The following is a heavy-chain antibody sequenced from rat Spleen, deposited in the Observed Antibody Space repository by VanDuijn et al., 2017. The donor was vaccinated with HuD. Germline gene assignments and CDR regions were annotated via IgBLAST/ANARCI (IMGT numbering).Heavy chain of an antibody. CDR2: ISYDGSST. V-gene: IGHV5-29*01. J-gene: IGHJ3*01. CDR1: GFTFSDYY. Sequence: EVQLVESDGGLVQPGRSLKLSCAASGFTFSDYYMAWVRQAPTKGLEWVATISYDGSSTYYRDSVKGRFTISRDNAKSTLYLQMDSLRSEDTATYYCARTGLARWFAYWGQGTLVTVSS. CDR3: ARTGLARWFAY. D-gene: IGHD1-7*01.